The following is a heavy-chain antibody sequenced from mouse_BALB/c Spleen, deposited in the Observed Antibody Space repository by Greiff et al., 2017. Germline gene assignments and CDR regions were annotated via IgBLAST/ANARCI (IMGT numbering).Heavy chain of an antibody. CDR1: GFNIKDTY. CDR2: IDPANGNT. J-gene: IGHJ4*01. D-gene: IGHD2-14*01. V-gene: IGHV14-3*02. CDR3: ARFPPVPTIGEDMDY. Sequence: EVKLMESGAELVKPGASVKLSCTASGFNIKDTYMHWVKQRPEQGLEWIGRIDPANGNTKYDPKFQGKATITADTSSNTAYLQLSSLTSEDTAVYYCARFPPVPTIGEDMDYWGQGTSVTVSS.